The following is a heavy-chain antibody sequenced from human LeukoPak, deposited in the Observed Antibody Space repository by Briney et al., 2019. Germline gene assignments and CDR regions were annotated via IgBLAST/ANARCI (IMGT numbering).Heavy chain of an antibody. D-gene: IGHD3-9*01. CDR3: ARGNILTGYCFDF. Sequence: PSETLSLTCAVYGGSITGYYWSWIRQAPGRGLEWVGEIHYTGATSYNPSLKSRATISTDTSKNQFSLRLSSVTAADTAVYYCARGNILTGYCFDFWGQGALVTVSS. J-gene: IGHJ4*02. CDR2: IHYTGAT. CDR1: GGSITGYY. V-gene: IGHV4-34*01.